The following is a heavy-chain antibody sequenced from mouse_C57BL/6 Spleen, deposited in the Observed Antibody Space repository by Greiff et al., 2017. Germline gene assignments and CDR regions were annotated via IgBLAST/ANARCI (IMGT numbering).Heavy chain of an antibody. V-gene: IGHV1-69*01. J-gene: IGHJ2*01. CDR2: IDPSDSYT. CDR1: GYTFTSYW. D-gene: IGHD2-10*02. Sequence: QVQLKESGAELVMPGASVKLSCKASGYTFTSYWMHWVKQRPGQGLEWIGEIDPSDSYTNYNQKFKGKSTLTVDKSSSTAYTQLSSLTSEDSAVYYCARGVSFDYWDQGTTLTVSS. CDR3: ARGVSFDY.